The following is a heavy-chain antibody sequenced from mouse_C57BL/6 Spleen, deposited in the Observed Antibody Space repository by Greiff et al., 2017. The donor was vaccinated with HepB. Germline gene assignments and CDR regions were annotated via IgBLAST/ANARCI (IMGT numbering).Heavy chain of an antibody. Sequence: VQLQQPGAELVRPGSSVKLSCKASGYTFTSYWMHWVKQRPIQGLEWIGNIDPSDSETPFNQKFKDKATLTVDKSSSTAYMQLSSLTSEDSAVYYCASSGGGSSYYAMDYWGQGTSVTVSS. J-gene: IGHJ4*01. CDR1: GYTFTSYW. CDR3: ASSGGGSSYYAMDY. CDR2: IDPSDSET. D-gene: IGHD1-1*01. V-gene: IGHV1-52*01.